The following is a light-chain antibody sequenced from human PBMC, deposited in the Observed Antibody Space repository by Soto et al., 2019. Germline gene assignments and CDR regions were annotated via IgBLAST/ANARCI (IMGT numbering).Light chain of an antibody. Sequence: DIQMTQSPSSVSASVGDRVTITCRASQGISNWLAWYRQKPGKAPDLLISSASSLQSGVPSRFSGSGSGTDFTLTISSLQPEDFAIYYCQQSYSSPPTFGQGTKVDIK. CDR3: QQSYSSPPT. CDR1: QGISNW. J-gene: IGKJ1*01. V-gene: IGKV1D-12*01. CDR2: SAS.